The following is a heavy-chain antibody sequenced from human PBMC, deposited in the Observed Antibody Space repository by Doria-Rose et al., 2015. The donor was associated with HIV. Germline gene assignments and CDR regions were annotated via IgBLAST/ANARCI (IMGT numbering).Heavy chain of an antibody. J-gene: IGHJ6*03. D-gene: IGHD3-16*01. Sequence: QVQLQESGPGLVKPSETLSLTCTVSGGSISTYYWSWIRQPPGKGLEWIGYIHDIGGTNYNPSLKSRVTISADTYKDQFSLKLSSPTAVDTAVYDCARQTFYYMDVWGKGTAVTVSS. CDR2: IHDIGGT. V-gene: IGHV4-59*08. CDR1: GGSISTYY. CDR3: ARQTFYYMDV.